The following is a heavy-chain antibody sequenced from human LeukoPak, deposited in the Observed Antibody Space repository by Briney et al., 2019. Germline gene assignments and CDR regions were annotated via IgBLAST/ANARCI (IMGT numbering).Heavy chain of an antibody. CDR1: GFTFSSYS. Sequence: GGSLRLSCAASGFTFSSYSMHWVRQAPGKGLEWVAFIRYDGSNKYYADSVKGRFTISRDNSKNTLYLQMNSLRAEDTAVYYCAKDGSPAAAGTKGGYYYYYYMDVWGKGTTVTISS. J-gene: IGHJ6*03. CDR3: AKDGSPAAAGTKGGYYYYYYMDV. CDR2: IRYDGSNK. V-gene: IGHV3-30*02. D-gene: IGHD6-13*01.